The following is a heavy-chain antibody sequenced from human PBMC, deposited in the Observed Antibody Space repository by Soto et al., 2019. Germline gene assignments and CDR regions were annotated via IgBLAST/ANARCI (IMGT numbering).Heavy chain of an antibody. J-gene: IGHJ5*02. D-gene: IGHD6-13*01. V-gene: IGHV4-31*03. CDR1: GGSISSGGYY. CDR3: ARDVVGGAADNWFDP. CDR2: IYYSGST. Sequence: QVQLQESGPGLVKPSQTLSLTCTVSGGSISSGGYYWSWIRQHPGKGLEWIGYIYYSGSTYHNPSLESRVTISVDTSKNQFSLKLSSVTAADTAVYYCARDVVGGAADNWFDPWGQGTLVTVSS.